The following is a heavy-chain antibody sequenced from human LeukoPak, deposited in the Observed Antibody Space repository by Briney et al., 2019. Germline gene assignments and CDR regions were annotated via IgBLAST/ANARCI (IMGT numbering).Heavy chain of an antibody. CDR1: GFTFSNYA. D-gene: IGHD2-2*01. J-gene: IGHJ4*02. Sequence: PGGSLRLSCAASGFTFSNYAMNWVRQAPGKGLEWVSVIGGSGGDTYYADSVKGRFTISRDNSKNRLYLRMNSPRAEDTALYYCAKDFVVVPGLVNYFDSWGQGTLVTVSS. V-gene: IGHV3-23*01. CDR3: AKDFVVVPGLVNYFDS. CDR2: IGGSGGDT.